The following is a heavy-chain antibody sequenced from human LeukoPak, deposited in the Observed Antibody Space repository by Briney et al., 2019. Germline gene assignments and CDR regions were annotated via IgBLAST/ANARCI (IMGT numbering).Heavy chain of an antibody. J-gene: IGHJ4*02. V-gene: IGHV3-48*03. CDR3: ARVVTSPPLFVIDY. Sequence: GGSLRLSCAASGFTFSSYEMNWVRQAPGKGLEGVSYISSSGSTIYYADSVKGRFTISRDNAKNSLYLQMNSLRAEDTAVYYCARVVTSPPLFVIDYWGQGTLVTVSS. CDR2: ISSSGSTI. D-gene: IGHD2-2*01. CDR1: GFTFSSYE.